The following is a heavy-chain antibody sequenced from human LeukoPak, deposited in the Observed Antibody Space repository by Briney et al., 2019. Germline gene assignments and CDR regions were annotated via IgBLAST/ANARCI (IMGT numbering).Heavy chain of an antibody. CDR2: IIPIFGTA. D-gene: IGHD1-7*01. CDR1: GRTFSSYA. V-gene: IGHV1-69*13. J-gene: IGHJ4*02. Sequence: SVKVSCKASGRTFSSYAISWVRQAPGQGLEWMGGIIPIFGTANYAQKFQGRVTITADEATSTAYMELSSLRSEDTAVYYCARGLFSVELFDYWGQGTLVTVSS. CDR3: ARGLFSVELFDY.